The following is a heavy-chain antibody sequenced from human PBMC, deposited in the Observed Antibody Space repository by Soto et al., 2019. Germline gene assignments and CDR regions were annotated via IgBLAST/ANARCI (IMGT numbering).Heavy chain of an antibody. CDR2: IYPGDSDT. CDR1: GYTFTKYW. D-gene: IGHD6-13*01. J-gene: IGHJ4*02. Sequence: PGESLKISCKGSGYTFTKYWIGWVRQMPGKSLVWMGIIYPGDSDTKYSPSFQGQVTISADRSISTAYLQWSSLEASDTAMYYCVTLDRTNSWSGFDYWGQGTLVTVSS. CDR3: VTLDRTNSWSGFDY. V-gene: IGHV5-51*01.